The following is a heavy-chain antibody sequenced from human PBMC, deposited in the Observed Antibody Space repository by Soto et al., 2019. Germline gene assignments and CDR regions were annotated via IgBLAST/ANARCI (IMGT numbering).Heavy chain of an antibody. CDR2: IKHRDDAMTT. CDR1: GFSFATAW. Sequence: GGSRRLSCAASGFSFATAWMNWVRQAPGQGREWVGRIKHRDDAMTTDYAAPVKGRFTISRDDSQNTLYLQMNSLKTEDTAVYYCTTGYSSPWHDHSWGKGTLVTVSS. CDR3: TTGYSSPWHDHS. J-gene: IGHJ4*02. D-gene: IGHD5-18*01. V-gene: IGHV3-15*01.